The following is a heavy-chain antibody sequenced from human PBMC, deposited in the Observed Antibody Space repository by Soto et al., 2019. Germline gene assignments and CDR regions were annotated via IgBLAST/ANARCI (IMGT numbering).Heavy chain of an antibody. Sequence: QVQLQQWGAGLLKPSETLSLTCAVYGGSFSGYYWSWIRQPPGKGLEWIGEINHSGSTNYNPSLKSRVTLSVDTSKNHFSLKLSSVTAADTAVYYCAREYSSSSGAVWYFDLWGRGTLVTVSS. CDR2: INHSGST. CDR1: GGSFSGYY. J-gene: IGHJ2*01. CDR3: AREYSSSSGAVWYFDL. D-gene: IGHD6-6*01. V-gene: IGHV4-34*01.